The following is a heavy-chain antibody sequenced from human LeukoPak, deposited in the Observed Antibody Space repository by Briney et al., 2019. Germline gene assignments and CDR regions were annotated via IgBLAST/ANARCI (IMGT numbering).Heavy chain of an antibody. J-gene: IGHJ4*02. V-gene: IGHV4-34*01. D-gene: IGHD3-22*01. Sequence: SETLYLTCAVYGGSFSGYYWSWIRQPPGKGLEWIGEINHSGSTNYNPSLKSRVTISVDTSKNQFSLKLSSVTAADTAVYYCAREPMTDRRSFDYWGQGTLVTVSS. CDR2: INHSGST. CDR1: GGSFSGYY. CDR3: AREPMTDRRSFDY.